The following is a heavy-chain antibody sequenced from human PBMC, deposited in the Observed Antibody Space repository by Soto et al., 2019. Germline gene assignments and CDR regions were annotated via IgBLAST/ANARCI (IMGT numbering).Heavy chain of an antibody. CDR3: ASLCGGDCYSHNWFDP. J-gene: IGHJ5*02. Sequence: GGSLRLSCAASGFTFSSHEMNWVRQAPGKGLEWVSYISSSGSTIYYADSVKGRFTISRDNAKNSLYLQMNSLRAEDTAVYYCASLCGGDCYSHNWFDPWGQGTLVTVSS. V-gene: IGHV3-48*03. D-gene: IGHD2-21*02. CDR2: ISSSGSTI. CDR1: GFTFSSHE.